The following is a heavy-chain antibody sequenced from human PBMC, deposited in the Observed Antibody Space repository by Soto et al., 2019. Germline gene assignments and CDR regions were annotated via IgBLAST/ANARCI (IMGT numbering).Heavy chain of an antibody. CDR3: AREGNLGRWLQPLDF. CDR1: GDSISAYS. Sequence: PSETLSLTCTVFGDSISAYSWSWVRQPPGKGLEWIGNIHYNGNTKYNPSLKSRVTMSLDTSKNQFSLRLISVTAADTAKYFCAREGNLGRWLQPLDFWGQGTPVTVSS. V-gene: IGHV4-59*01. J-gene: IGHJ4*02. CDR2: IHYNGNT. D-gene: IGHD5-12*01.